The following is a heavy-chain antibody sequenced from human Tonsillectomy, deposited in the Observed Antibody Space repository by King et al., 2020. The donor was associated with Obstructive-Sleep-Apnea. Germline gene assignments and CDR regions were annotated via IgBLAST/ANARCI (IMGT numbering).Heavy chain of an antibody. D-gene: IGHD6-19*01. Sequence: VQLVESGAEVKKPGESLKISCQGSGYSFISYWIGWVRQMPGKGLEWMAMIDPCDSVIKYSPSFQGLVTMSVDKSSSTAYLQWSSLNVSDTALYFCARGAVAGTLRDYYFDYWGRGTLVTVSS. CDR2: IDPCDSVI. CDR3: ARGAVAGTLRDYYFDY. V-gene: IGHV5-51*01. CDR1: GYSFISYW. J-gene: IGHJ4*02.